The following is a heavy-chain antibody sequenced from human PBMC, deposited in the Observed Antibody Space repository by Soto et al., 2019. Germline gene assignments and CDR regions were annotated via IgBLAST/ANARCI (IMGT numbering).Heavy chain of an antibody. CDR1: GNTFRYYT. CDR2: IQGGNGNT. CDR3: ARDDSVYTGSHSIDYFNF. D-gene: IGHD1-26*01. V-gene: IGHV1-3*01. J-gene: IGHJ4*01. Sequence: ASVRGSCKAPGNTFRYYTIHWVRQAPGQSLGWMGWIQGGNGNTKYSQRSLGRPSFTRDTSAGTNYMELSRLTSEETAIYYCARDDSVYTGSHSIDYFNFWG.